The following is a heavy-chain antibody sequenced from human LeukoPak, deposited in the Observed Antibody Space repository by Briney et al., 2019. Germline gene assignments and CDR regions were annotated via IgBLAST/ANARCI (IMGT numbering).Heavy chain of an antibody. CDR1: GGTFSSYA. CDR3: ARCGSYFIEGFDY. D-gene: IGHD1-26*01. V-gene: IGHV1-18*01. J-gene: IGHJ4*02. CDR2: ISADNGNT. Sequence: GASVKVSCKASGGTFSSYAISWVRQAPGQGLEWMGWISADNGNTNYTQNLQGRVTMTTDTSTSTAYMELRSLRSDDTAVYYCARCGSYFIEGFDYWGQGTLVTVSS.